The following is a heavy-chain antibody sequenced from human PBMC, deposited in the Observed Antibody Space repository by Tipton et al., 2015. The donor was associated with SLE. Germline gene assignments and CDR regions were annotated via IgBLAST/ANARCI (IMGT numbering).Heavy chain of an antibody. Sequence: SLRLSCEASGFTFSTNWMHWVRQGPGKGLVWVSRINSDGRSITYADSVKGRFTISRDNAKNSLYLQMNSLRDEDTALYYCAKDHEWLVDRGAFDVWGQGTTVTVSS. CDR1: GFTFSTNW. CDR3: AKDHEWLVDRGAFDV. D-gene: IGHD6-19*01. V-gene: IGHV3-74*03. CDR2: INSDGRSI. J-gene: IGHJ3*01.